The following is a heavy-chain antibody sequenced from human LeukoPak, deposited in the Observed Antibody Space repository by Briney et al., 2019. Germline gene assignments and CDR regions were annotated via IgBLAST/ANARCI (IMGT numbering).Heavy chain of an antibody. CDR1: GFTFSSYG. V-gene: IGHV3-30*18. CDR2: ISYDGSNK. J-gene: IGHJ3*02. Sequence: PGRSLRRSCAASGFTFSSYGMHWVRQAPGKGLEWVAVISYDGSNKYYADSVKGRFTISRDNSKNTLYLQMNSLRAEDTAVYYCAKEGDAFDIWGQGTMVTVSS. CDR3: AKEGDAFDI.